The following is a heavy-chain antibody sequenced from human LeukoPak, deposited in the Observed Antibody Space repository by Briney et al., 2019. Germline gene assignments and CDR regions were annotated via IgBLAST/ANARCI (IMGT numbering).Heavy chain of an antibody. J-gene: IGHJ4*02. D-gene: IGHD2-21*01. Sequence: GGSLRLSCAASGFTFSSYSMNWVRQAPGQGLEWVSSITSRGNTFYADSVKGRFTISRDNAKNPLYLQMNSLRAEDTAVCYCARDPTRDDCWGQGTLVTVSS. V-gene: IGHV3-21*04. CDR2: ITSRGNT. CDR3: ARDPTRDDC. CDR1: GFTFSSYS.